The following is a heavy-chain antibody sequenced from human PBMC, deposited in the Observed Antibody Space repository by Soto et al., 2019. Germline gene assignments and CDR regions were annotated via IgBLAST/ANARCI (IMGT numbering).Heavy chain of an antibody. V-gene: IGHV3-23*01. CDR3: ARIGDSDWSQGYYYGMDV. CDR1: GFTLSNYA. D-gene: IGHD3-9*01. Sequence: EVQLLESGGGSVQPGGSLRLTCETSGFTLSNYAMSWVRQAPGQGLEWVSGISGSGGDTYYADSVKGRFSISKDPSKTALYLEMDSLRAEDTATYYCARIGDSDWSQGYYYGMDVWGQGTTVIVSS. CDR2: ISGSGGDT. J-gene: IGHJ6*02.